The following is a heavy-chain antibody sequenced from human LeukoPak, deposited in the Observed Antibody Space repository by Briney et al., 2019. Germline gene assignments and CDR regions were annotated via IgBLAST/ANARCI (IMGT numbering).Heavy chain of an antibody. V-gene: IGHV1-8*03. CDR2: MNPNSGST. CDR1: GYTFTSYD. CDR3: ARGRSTGYPYYFDY. Sequence: GASVKVSCKASGYTFTSYDINWVRQATGQGLEWMGWMNPNSGSTGYAQKFQGRVTITRNTSISTAYMELSGLRSEDTAVYYCARGRSTGYPYYFDYCGQGTLVTVSS. D-gene: IGHD5-12*01. J-gene: IGHJ4*02.